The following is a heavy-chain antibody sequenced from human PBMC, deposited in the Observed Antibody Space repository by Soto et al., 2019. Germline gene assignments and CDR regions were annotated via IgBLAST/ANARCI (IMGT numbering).Heavy chain of an antibody. J-gene: IGHJ4*02. CDR2: ISDSGGST. CDR3: AKGTYYYGSAPYYFDY. D-gene: IGHD3-10*01. CDR1: GFTFSSYA. Sequence: LRLSCAASGFTFSSYAMSWVRQAPGKGLEWVSGISDSGGSTYYADSVKGRFTISRDNSKNTLYLQMNSLRAEDTAVYYCAKGTYYYGSAPYYFDYWGQGTLVTVSS. V-gene: IGHV3-23*01.